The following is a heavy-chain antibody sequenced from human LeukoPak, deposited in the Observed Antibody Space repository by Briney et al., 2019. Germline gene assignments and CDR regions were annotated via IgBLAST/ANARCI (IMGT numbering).Heavy chain of an antibody. J-gene: IGHJ3*02. CDR1: GYTFTSYG. V-gene: IGHV1-18*01. D-gene: IGHD6-13*01. CDR3: ARVRTLPGIAAAGPGGDI. CDR2: ISAYNGNT. Sequence: ASVKVSCKASGYTFTSYGISWVRQAPGQGLEWMGWISAYNGNTNYAQKLQGRGTMTTDTSTSTAYMELRSLRSDDTAVYYCARVRTLPGIAAAGPGGDIWGQGTMVTVSS.